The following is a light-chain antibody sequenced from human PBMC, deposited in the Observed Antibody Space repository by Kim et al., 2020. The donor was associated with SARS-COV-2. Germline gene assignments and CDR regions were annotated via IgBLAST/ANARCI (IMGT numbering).Light chain of an antibody. Sequence: SSELTQDPAVSVALGQTVRITCQGDSLRSYYAIWYQQKPGQAPILVIYGKNNRPSGIPDRFSGSSSGNTASLTITGTQAGDEADYYCNSRDSTGNLVFGG. CDR2: GKN. V-gene: IGLV3-19*01. CDR3: NSRDSTGNLV. J-gene: IGLJ3*02. CDR1: SLRSYY.